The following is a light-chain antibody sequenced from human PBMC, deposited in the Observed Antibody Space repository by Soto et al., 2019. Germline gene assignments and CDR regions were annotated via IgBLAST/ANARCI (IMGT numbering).Light chain of an antibody. Sequence: QSVLTQPASVSGSPGQSITISCTGTSSDVGSYNLVSWYQQHPGKAPKLIIYNVSQWPSGLSTRFSGSKSGNTASLTISGVQPEDEAVYYCCSYTGGDTHWVFGGGTKLTVL. CDR1: SSDVGSYNL. CDR3: CSYTGGDTHWV. CDR2: NVS. V-gene: IGLV2-23*02. J-gene: IGLJ3*02.